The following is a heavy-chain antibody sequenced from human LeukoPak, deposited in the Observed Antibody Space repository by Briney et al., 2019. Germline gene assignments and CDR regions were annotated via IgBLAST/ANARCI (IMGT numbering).Heavy chain of an antibody. V-gene: IGHV3-53*01. Sequence: GGSLRLSCSASGFTVSSNYMSWVRQAPGKGLEWVSVIYSGGSTYYADSVKGRFTISRDNSKNTLYLQMNSLRAEDTAVYYCASTYYYDSSGSRLVDYWGQGTLVTASS. D-gene: IGHD3-22*01. CDR1: GFTVSSNY. J-gene: IGHJ4*02. CDR2: IYSGGST. CDR3: ASTYYYDSSGSRLVDY.